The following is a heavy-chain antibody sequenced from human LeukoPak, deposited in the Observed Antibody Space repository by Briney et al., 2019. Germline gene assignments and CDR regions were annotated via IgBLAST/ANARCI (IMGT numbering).Heavy chain of an antibody. D-gene: IGHD3-9*01. CDR3: ARVAINGNYDLLTV. CDR1: GGSISSSSYY. J-gene: IGHJ4*02. V-gene: IGHV4-39*07. Sequence: SETLSLTCTVSGGSISSSSYYWGWIRQPPGKGLEWIGSIYYSGSTYYNPSLKSRVTISVDTSKNQFSLKLSSVTAADTAIYYCARVAINGNYDLLTVWGQGTLVTVAS. CDR2: IYYSGST.